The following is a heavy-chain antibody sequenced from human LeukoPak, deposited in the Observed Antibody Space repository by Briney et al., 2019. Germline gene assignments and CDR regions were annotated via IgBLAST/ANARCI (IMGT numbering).Heavy chain of an antibody. Sequence: GGSLRLSCAASGLTFSSYAMSWVRQAPGKGLEWVSAISGSGGSTYYADSVKGRFTISRDNSKNTLYLQMNSLRAEDTAVYYCAKFTTLRARLVGSYFDYWGQGTLVTVSS. CDR2: ISGSGGST. J-gene: IGHJ4*02. CDR3: AKFTTLRARLVGSYFDY. V-gene: IGHV3-23*01. CDR1: GLTFSSYA. D-gene: IGHD6-19*01.